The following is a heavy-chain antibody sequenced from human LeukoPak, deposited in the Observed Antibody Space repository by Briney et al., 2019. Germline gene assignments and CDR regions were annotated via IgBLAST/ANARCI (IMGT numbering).Heavy chain of an antibody. CDR3: AREAYDFYYDSSGYYYYFDY. V-gene: IGHV1-2*02. J-gene: IGHJ4*02. CDR2: INPNSGGT. D-gene: IGHD3-22*01. CDR1: GYTFTGYY. Sequence: GASVKVSCKASGYTFTGYYMHWVRQAPGRGLEWMGWINPNSGGTNYAQKFQGRVTMTRDTSISTAYMELSRLRSDDTAVYYCAREAYDFYYDSSGYYYYFDYWGQGTLVTVSS.